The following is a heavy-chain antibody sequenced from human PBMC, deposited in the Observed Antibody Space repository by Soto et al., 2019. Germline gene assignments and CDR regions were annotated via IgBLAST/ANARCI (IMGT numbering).Heavy chain of an antibody. Sequence: PGGSLRLSCSASGFTFTSYAMSWVRQAPGKGLEWVSGISGSGGDTKSADSVKGRFTISRDNSKNTLYLQMNSLRAEDTAVYYCARLQLRAWQLVRAFDIWGQGTMVTVSS. CDR3: ARLQLRAWQLVRAFDI. J-gene: IGHJ3*02. V-gene: IGHV3-23*01. CDR1: GFTFTSYA. CDR2: ISGSGGDT. D-gene: IGHD6-6*01.